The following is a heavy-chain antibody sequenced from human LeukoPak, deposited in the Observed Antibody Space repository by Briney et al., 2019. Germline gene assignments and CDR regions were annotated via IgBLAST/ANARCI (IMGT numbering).Heavy chain of an antibody. D-gene: IGHD3-3*01. CDR2: ISAYNGNT. CDR3: AKAYYDFWSGYYPLFDY. CDR1: GYTFTSYG. J-gene: IGHJ4*02. Sequence: ASVKVSCMASGYTFTSYGISWVRPAPGQGLEWMGWISAYNGNTNYAHKLQGRVTMTTDTSTSTAYMELRSLRSDDTAVYYCAKAYYDFWSGYYPLFDYWGQGTLVTVSS. V-gene: IGHV1-18*01.